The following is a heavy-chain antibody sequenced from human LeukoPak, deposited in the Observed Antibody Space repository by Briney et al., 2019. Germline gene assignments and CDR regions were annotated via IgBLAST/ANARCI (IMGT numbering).Heavy chain of an antibody. V-gene: IGHV3-23*01. Sequence: GGSLRLSCAASGFTFSSYEMNWVRQAPGKGLEWVSGISGDGASTHYAESVKGQFTISRDNSQNTLFLQMNSLRVEDTAIYYCAKDSYVSGRPLHTFDVRGQGTMVTVSS. CDR2: ISGDGAST. CDR3: AKDSYVSGRPLHTFDV. CDR1: GFTFSSYE. J-gene: IGHJ3*01. D-gene: IGHD3-10*01.